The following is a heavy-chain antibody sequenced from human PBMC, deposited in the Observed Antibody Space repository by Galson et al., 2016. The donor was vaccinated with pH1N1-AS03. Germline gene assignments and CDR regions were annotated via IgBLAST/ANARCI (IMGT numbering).Heavy chain of an antibody. J-gene: IGHJ4*02. CDR2: MDPTGRR. V-gene: IGHV4-4*07. CDR1: GGSLSGYF. Sequence: SETLSLTCRVSGGSLSGYFWTWIRQPAGKGLEWIGRMDPTGRRNYKSSLESRVSMSVDTSENEISLRLTSVTAADTAVYYCTRESSGLGRGLDYWGQGTLVTVAS. D-gene: IGHD3-10*01. CDR3: TRESSGLGRGLDY.